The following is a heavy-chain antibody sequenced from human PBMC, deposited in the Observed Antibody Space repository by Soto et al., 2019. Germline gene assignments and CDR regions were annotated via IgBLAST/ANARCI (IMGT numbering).Heavy chain of an antibody. CDR2: TYYRSKWYN. V-gene: IGHV6-1*01. CDR1: GDSVSSNSAG. Sequence: SQTLSLTCAISGDSVSSNSAGWNWIRQSPSRGLEWLGRTYYRSKWYNDYAVSVKSRITINPDTSKNQFSLQLSSVTAADTAVYYCARGYYYDSSGYYYDGMDVWGQGTTVTVSS. D-gene: IGHD3-22*01. J-gene: IGHJ6*02. CDR3: ARGYYYDSSGYYYDGMDV.